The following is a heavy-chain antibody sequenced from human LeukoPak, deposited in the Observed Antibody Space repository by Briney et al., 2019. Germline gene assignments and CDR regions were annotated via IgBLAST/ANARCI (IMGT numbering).Heavy chain of an antibody. CDR1: GFTVSSNF. Sequence: GGSLRLSCAASGFTVSSNFMYWVRQAPGKGLEWVSVIQSGGATNYADSVKGRFTISRDNAKDSLYLQMNSLRVEDTAVYYCARGGSRQYNFWGQGTLVTVSS. D-gene: IGHD5-18*01. CDR2: IQSGGAT. CDR3: ARGGSRQYNF. V-gene: IGHV3-53*01. J-gene: IGHJ4*02.